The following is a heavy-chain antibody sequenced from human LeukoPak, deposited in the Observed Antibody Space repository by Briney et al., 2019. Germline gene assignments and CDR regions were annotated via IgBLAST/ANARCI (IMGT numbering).Heavy chain of an antibody. CDR3: AGLTGGRDGYMN. D-gene: IGHD5-24*01. V-gene: IGHV3-9*01. CDR1: GFTFDDYA. CDR2: ISWNSGSI. Sequence: GGSLRLSCAASGFTFDDYAMHWVRQAPGKGLEWVSGISWNSGSIYYADSVKGRFTISRDNAKNSLYLQMNSLRAEDTAVYYCAGLTGGRDGYMNWGQGTLVTVSS. J-gene: IGHJ4*02.